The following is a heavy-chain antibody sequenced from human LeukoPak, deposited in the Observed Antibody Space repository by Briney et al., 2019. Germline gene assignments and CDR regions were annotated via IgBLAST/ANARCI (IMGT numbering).Heavy chain of an antibody. CDR3: AKGSLGSWYYFDY. V-gene: IGHV3-23*01. CDR2: FSRSGSDT. CDR1: GFTFGSSA. D-gene: IGHD6-13*01. Sequence: GGSLRLSCAASGFTFGSSAMSWVRQAPGKGPEWVSTFSRSGSDTYYADSVKGRFTIFRDNSKNTLYLQMNSLRAEDTAVYYCAKGSLGSWYYFDYWGQGTLVTVSS. J-gene: IGHJ4*02.